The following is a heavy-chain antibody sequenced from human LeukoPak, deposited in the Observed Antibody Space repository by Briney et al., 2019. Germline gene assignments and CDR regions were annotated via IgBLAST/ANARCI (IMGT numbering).Heavy chain of an antibody. CDR1: GFTFSSYA. D-gene: IGHD2-2*01. CDR3: ARDVRYCTSSHRCTGWFDP. CDR2: ISSNGGST. J-gene: IGHJ5*02. Sequence: PGGSLRLSCSASGFTFSSYAMHWVRQAPGKGLEYVSAISSNGGSTYYADSVKGRFTISRDNSKNTLYLQMNSLRAEDTAVYYCARDVRYCTSSHRCTGWFDPWGQGTLVTVSS. V-gene: IGHV3-64*04.